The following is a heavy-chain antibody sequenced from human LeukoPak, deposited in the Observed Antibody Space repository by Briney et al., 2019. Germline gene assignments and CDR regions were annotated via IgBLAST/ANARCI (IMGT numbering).Heavy chain of an antibody. CDR3: ARTTAMVTIFDY. V-gene: IGHV1-3*01. CDR2: INAGNGNT. Sequence: WASVNVSCTASGYTFTIYAMHWVRQAPGHRLEWMGWINAGNGNTKYSQKIQGRVTITRDTSASTAYMELSSLRSEDTAVYYCARTTAMVTIFDYWGQGTLVTVSS. D-gene: IGHD5-18*01. CDR1: GYTFTIYA. J-gene: IGHJ4*02.